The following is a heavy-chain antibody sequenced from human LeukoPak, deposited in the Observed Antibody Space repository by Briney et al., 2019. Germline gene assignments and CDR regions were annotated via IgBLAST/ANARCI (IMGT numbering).Heavy chain of an antibody. J-gene: IGHJ4*02. Sequence: ASVKVSCKVSGYTLTELSMHWVRQAPGKGLEWMGGFDPEDGETIYAQKFQGRVTMTEDTSTDTAYMELSSLRSEDTAVFYCARNPLSLRGVDSWGQGTLVTVSS. V-gene: IGHV1-24*01. CDR2: FDPEDGET. CDR1: GYTLTELS. D-gene: IGHD3-16*01. CDR3: ARNPLSLRGVDS.